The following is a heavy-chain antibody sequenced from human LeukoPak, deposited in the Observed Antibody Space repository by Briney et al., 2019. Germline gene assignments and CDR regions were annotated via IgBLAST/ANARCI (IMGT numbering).Heavy chain of an antibody. Sequence: SETLSLTCADSGGSISSYYWSWIRQPAGKGLEWIGRIYTSGTTNYNPSLKSRVTMSVDTSKNQFSLNLNSVTAADTAVYYCARTSPRAATFDYWGQGTLVTVSS. J-gene: IGHJ4*02. CDR3: ARTSPRAATFDY. CDR1: GGSISSYY. D-gene: IGHD2-15*01. CDR2: IYTSGTT. V-gene: IGHV4-4*07.